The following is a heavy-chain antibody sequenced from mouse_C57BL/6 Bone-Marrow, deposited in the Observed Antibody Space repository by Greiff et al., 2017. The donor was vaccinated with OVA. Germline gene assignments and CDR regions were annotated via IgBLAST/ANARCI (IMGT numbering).Heavy chain of an antibody. J-gene: IGHJ3*01. Sequence: EVKVEESGGGLVQPGGSLKLSCAASGFTFSDYYMYWVRQTPEKRLEWVAYISNGGGSTYYPDTVKGRFTISRDNAKNTLYLQMSRLKSEDTAMYYCARHGYYYGSSPWFAYWGQGTLVTVSA. V-gene: IGHV5-12*01. CDR2: ISNGGGST. CDR3: ARHGYYYGSSPWFAY. CDR1: GFTFSDYY. D-gene: IGHD1-1*01.